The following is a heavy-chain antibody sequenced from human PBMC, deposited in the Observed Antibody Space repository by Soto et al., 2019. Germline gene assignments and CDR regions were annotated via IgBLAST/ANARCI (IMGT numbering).Heavy chain of an antibody. V-gene: IGHV4-4*02. CDR3: ARGHIVVVTAKNYYYCGMDV. CDR2: ISHSGST. CDR1: GDSINISHW. J-gene: IGHJ6*02. Sequence: SETLSLTCAVSGDSINISHWWNWVRQPPGKGLEWIGQISHSGSTNYNPSLKSRVTISVDTSKNQFSLKLSSVTAADTAAYYCARGHIVVVTAKNYYYCGMDVWGQGTTVTVSS. D-gene: IGHD2-21*02.